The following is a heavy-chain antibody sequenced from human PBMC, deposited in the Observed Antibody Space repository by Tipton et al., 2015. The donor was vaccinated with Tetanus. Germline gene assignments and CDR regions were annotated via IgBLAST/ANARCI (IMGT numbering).Heavy chain of an antibody. CDR3: ARDSTYLFDY. CDR1: GGSMNTRTFY. Sequence: TLSLTCTVSGGSMNTRTFYWGWIRQSPGGGLEWIGEINQRGTSYNPSLKTRATISVDSSKTQLFLNLTSVTAADTAVYYCARDSTYLFDYWGQGTLVTVSS. J-gene: IGHJ4*02. V-gene: IGHV4-39*07. CDR2: INQRGTS. D-gene: IGHD2-2*01.